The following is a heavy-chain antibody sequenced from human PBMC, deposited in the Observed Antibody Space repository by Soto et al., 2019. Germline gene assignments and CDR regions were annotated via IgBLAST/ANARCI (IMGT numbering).Heavy chain of an antibody. V-gene: IGHV3-30*04. D-gene: IGHD2-21*01. Sequence: GGSLRLSCAASGFSFRSFAIHWVRQAPGKGLEWVAVISYDGNNKYYADSVKGRFTISRDNSNNTLYVQMTSLRAEDTAVYYCARGLHSLFDYWGQGTLVTVSS. CDR3: ARGLHSLFDY. J-gene: IGHJ4*02. CDR2: ISYDGNNK. CDR1: GFSFRSFA.